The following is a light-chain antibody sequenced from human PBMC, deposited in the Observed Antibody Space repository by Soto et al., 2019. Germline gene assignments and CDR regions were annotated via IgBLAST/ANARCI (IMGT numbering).Light chain of an antibody. V-gene: IGKV1-5*03. CDR1: QSISSW. CDR2: KAS. CDR3: QQYSSYSIFT. Sequence: DIQMTQSPSTLSASVGDRVIITCRASQSISSWLAWYQQKPGKPPKLLIYKASTLESGVPSRFSGSGSGTECALTISSLQADDFAAYYCQQYSSYSIFTCGPGTIVDI. J-gene: IGKJ3*01.